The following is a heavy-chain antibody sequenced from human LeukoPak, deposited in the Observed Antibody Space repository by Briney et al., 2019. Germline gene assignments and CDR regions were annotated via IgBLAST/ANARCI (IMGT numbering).Heavy chain of an antibody. V-gene: IGHV1-18*01. CDR3: ARDESSGSYYFDY. D-gene: IGHD1-26*01. Sequence: ASVKVSCKASGYSFSSYGISWVRQAPGQGLEWMGWISAYKGNTKYAQKLQGRVTMTTDTCTSTAYMELRSLRSDDTAVYYCARDESSGSYYFDYWGQGTLVTVSS. CDR2: ISAYKGNT. J-gene: IGHJ4*02. CDR1: GYSFSSYG.